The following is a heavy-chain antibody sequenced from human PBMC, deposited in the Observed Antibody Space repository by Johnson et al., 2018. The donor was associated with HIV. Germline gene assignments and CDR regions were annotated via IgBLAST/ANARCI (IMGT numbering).Heavy chain of an antibody. CDR1: GFTVSSNY. CDR3: AKSGLFVLVVYAPDVFDV. D-gene: IGHD2-8*02. V-gene: IGHV3-66*02. J-gene: IGHJ3*01. CDR2: IYSGGST. Sequence: VQLVESGGGLVQPGGSLRLSCAASGFTVSSNYMSWVRQAPGKGLAWVSVIYSGGSTYYADPVKGRFTISRDNSKNTLYLQMNSLRAEDTAVYYCAKSGLFVLVVYAPDVFDVWGQGTMVTVSS.